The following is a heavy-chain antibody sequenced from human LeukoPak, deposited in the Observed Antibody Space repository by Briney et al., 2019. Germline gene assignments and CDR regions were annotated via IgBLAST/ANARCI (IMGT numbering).Heavy chain of an antibody. Sequence: GGSLRLSCAASGFTFCSYWMHWVRQAPGKGLVWVSRIKGDGSITSYADSVKGRFTISRDNARNTLYLQMNSLRAEDTAVYYCARDNGYSSGWCLDVWGQGTTVTVSS. CDR2: IKGDGSIT. J-gene: IGHJ6*02. CDR3: ARDNGYSSGWCLDV. V-gene: IGHV3-74*01. D-gene: IGHD6-19*01. CDR1: GFTFCSYW.